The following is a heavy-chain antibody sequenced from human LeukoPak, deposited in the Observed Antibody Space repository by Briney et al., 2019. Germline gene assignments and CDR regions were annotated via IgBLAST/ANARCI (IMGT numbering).Heavy chain of an antibody. J-gene: IGHJ5*02. CDR2: IYGSGST. Sequence: PSETLSLTCTVFGGSIRGYHWSWIRQPPGKGLEWIGHIYGSGSTNYNPSLKSRVTLSVDTSKNQFSLKLSSVTAADTTVYYCAREGTSGTHLNWFDPWGQGTLVTVSS. CDR3: AREGTSGTHLNWFDP. D-gene: IGHD1-1*01. V-gene: IGHV4-59*01. CDR1: GGSIRGYH.